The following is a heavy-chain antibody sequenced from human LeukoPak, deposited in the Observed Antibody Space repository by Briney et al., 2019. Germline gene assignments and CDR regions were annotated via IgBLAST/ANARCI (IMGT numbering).Heavy chain of an antibody. CDR2: ITGSGDST. D-gene: IGHD5-18*01. J-gene: IGHJ3*02. CDR1: GFIFSSHA. V-gene: IGHV3-23*01. Sequence: GGSLRLSCAASGFIFSSHAMSWVRQAPGKGLEWVSGITGSGDSTYYADSVMGRFTISRDNSKNTLNLQMNSLRAVDTAVYYCARDRVYSYGYRDAFDIWGQGTMVTVSS. CDR3: ARDRVYSYGYRDAFDI.